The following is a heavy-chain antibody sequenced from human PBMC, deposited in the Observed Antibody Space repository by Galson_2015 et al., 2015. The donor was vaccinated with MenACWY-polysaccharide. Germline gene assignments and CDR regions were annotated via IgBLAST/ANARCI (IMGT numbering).Heavy chain of an antibody. CDR3: ARESSRIVFHAFDI. Sequence: SLRLSCAGSAFTFSSYWMHWVRQAPGKGLEWVAVIQNVGSPKAYADSVKGRFTISRDNSKNTLYLEMNSLRAEDTAVYYCARESSRIVFHAFDIWGQGTMVTVSS. CDR1: AFTFSSYW. J-gene: IGHJ3*02. D-gene: IGHD6-19*01. CDR2: IQNVGSPK. V-gene: IGHV3-33*05.